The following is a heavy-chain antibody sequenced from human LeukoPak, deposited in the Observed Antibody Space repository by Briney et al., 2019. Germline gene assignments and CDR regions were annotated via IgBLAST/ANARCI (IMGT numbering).Heavy chain of an antibody. CDR3: AKDIGSGSYYHFDY. V-gene: IGHV3-21*04. CDR2: ISSSSSYI. J-gene: IGHJ4*02. Sequence: GGSLRLSCAASGFTFNTYSMNWVRQAPGKGLEWVSSISSSSSYIYYADSAKGRFTISRDNSKNSLYLQMNSLRAEDTALYYCAKDIGSGSYYHFDYWGQGTLVTVSS. D-gene: IGHD1-26*01. CDR1: GFTFNTYS.